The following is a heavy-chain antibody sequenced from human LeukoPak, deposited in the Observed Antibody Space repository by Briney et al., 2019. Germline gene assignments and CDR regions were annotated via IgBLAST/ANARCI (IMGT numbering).Heavy chain of an antibody. CDR1: GGSFSAYY. V-gene: IGHV4-34*01. J-gene: IGHJ5*02. D-gene: IGHD3-16*01. CDR2: IDHSGST. CDR3: ARHYGP. Sequence: PSETLSLTCVVYGGSFSAYYWSWVRQPPGKGLEWIGEIDHSGSTNYNPSLKSRVTISVDTSKNQFSLKLNSVTAADTAVYYCARHYGPWGQGTLVTVSS.